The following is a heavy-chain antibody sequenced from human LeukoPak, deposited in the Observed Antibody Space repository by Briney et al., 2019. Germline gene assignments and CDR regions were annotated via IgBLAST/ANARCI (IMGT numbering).Heavy chain of an antibody. CDR1: GFTVSSNY. Sequence: GGSLRLSCAASGFTVSSNYMSWVRQAPGKGLEWVSVIYSGGSTYYADSVKGRFTISRDNSKNTLYLQMSSLRAEDTAVYYCARELGASYFDYWGQGTLVTVSS. V-gene: IGHV3-66*01. CDR2: IYSGGST. CDR3: ARELGASYFDY. J-gene: IGHJ4*02. D-gene: IGHD1-26*01.